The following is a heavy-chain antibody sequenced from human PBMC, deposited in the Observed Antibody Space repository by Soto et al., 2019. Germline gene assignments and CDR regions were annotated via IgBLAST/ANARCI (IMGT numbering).Heavy chain of an antibody. V-gene: IGHV1-3*01. D-gene: IGHD3-10*01. J-gene: IGHJ4*02. CDR1: GYTFTSYA. Sequence: QVQLVQSGAEVKKPGASVKVSCKASGYTFTSYAIHWVRQAPGQRLEWMGWINAGNGNTKYSQKFQGRVTITRDTSASKAYMELSSLRFEDMTVYYCARGLGGSGSYSDYWGQGTLVTVSS. CDR2: INAGNGNT. CDR3: ARGLGGSGSYSDY.